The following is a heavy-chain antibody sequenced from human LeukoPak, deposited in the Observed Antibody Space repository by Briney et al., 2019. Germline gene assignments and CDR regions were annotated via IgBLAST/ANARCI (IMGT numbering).Heavy chain of an antibody. CDR1: GFTFSSYS. Sequence: GGSLRLSCAASGFTFSSYSMNWVRQAPGKGLEWVSSISSSSSYIYYADSVKGRFTISRDNAKNSLYLQVNSLRAEDTALYYCAKEKGYSSGTIDYWGQGTLVTVSS. D-gene: IGHD6-19*01. CDR3: AKEKGYSSGTIDY. CDR2: ISSSSSYI. V-gene: IGHV3-21*04. J-gene: IGHJ4*02.